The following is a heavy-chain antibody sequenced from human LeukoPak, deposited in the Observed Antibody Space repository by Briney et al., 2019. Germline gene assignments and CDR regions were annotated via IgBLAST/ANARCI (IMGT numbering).Heavy chain of an antibody. Sequence: GGSLRLSCAASGFTFSSHWMNWVRQAPGKGLEWVANIKQDGSEKLYVDSVKGRFTISRNNAENSLSLHMYSLRAEDTAVYYCARALPGYIYRHFDLWGQGTLVTVSS. V-gene: IGHV3-7*01. J-gene: IGHJ4*02. CDR2: IKQDGSEK. D-gene: IGHD5-18*01. CDR1: GFTFSSHW. CDR3: ARALPGYIYRHFDL.